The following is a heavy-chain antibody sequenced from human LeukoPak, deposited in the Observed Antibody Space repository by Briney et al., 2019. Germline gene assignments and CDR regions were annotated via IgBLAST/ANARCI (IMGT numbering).Heavy chain of an antibody. J-gene: IGHJ4*02. Sequence: GASVKVSCKASGYTFTSYGISWVRQAPGQRLEWMGWINAGNGNTKYSQKFQGRVTITRDTSASTAYMELSSLRSEDTAVYYCARFYYGSGSYPYFDYWGQGTLVTVSS. V-gene: IGHV1-3*01. D-gene: IGHD3-10*01. CDR1: GYTFTSYG. CDR2: INAGNGNT. CDR3: ARFYYGSGSYPYFDY.